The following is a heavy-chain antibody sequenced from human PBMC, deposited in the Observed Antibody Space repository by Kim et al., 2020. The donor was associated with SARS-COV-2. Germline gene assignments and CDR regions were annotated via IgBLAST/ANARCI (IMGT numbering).Heavy chain of an antibody. D-gene: IGHD6-13*01. V-gene: IGHV3-30*04. CDR2: ISYDGSNK. J-gene: IGHJ6*01. CDR1: GFTFSSYA. Sequence: GGSLRLSCAASGFTFSSYAMHWVRQAPGKGLEWVAVISYDGSNKYYADSVKGRFTISRDNSKNTLYLQMNSLRAEDTAVYYWARVGYSSSWYSVEYYYY. CDR3: ARVGYSSSWYSVEYYYY.